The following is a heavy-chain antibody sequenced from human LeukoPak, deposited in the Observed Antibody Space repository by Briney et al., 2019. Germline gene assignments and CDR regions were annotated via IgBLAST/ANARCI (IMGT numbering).Heavy chain of an antibody. D-gene: IGHD2-15*01. V-gene: IGHV3-30*09. CDR3: ARRDLTVAVVAATENFQH. CDR2: VSYDGTDT. J-gene: IGHJ1*01. Sequence: GGSLRLSCAASGFTFTNYAMNWVRQAPGKGLEWVATVSYDGTDTSYADSVKGRFAIFRDNSKNTLYLQMNSLRTEDTAVYYCARRDLTVAVVAATENFQHWGQGTLVTVSS. CDR1: GFTFTNYA.